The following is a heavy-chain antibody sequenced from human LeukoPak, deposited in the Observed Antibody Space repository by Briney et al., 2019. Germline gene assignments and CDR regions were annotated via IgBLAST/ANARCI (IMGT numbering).Heavy chain of an antibody. V-gene: IGHV4-59*01. CDR1: GGSISSYY. Sequence: SETLSLTCTVSGGSISSYYWSWVRQPPGKGLEWIGYMYHSGSTNYNPSLKSRVTISVDTSKNQFSLKLSSVTAADTAVYYCARGDYYGSAPYGMDVWGQGTTVTVSS. CDR3: ARGDYYGSAPYGMDV. J-gene: IGHJ6*02. CDR2: MYHSGST. D-gene: IGHD3-10*01.